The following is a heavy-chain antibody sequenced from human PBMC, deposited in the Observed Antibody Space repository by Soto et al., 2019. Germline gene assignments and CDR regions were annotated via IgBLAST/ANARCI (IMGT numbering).Heavy chain of an antibody. D-gene: IGHD3-3*01. Sequence: QVQLQESGPGLVKPSETLSLTCTVSGGSISSYYWSWIRQPPGKGLEWIGYIYYSGSTNYNPSLKSRVTISVDTSKNQFSLKLNSVTAADTAVYYCARGGIYTPFDYWGQGTLVTVSS. V-gene: IGHV4-59*08. J-gene: IGHJ4*02. CDR2: IYYSGST. CDR3: ARGGIYTPFDY. CDR1: GGSISSYY.